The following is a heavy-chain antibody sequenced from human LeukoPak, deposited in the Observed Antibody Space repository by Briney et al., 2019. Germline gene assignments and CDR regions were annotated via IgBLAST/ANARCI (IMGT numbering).Heavy chain of an antibody. CDR3: ATVGSVGNCNSASCSFDY. J-gene: IGHJ4*02. Sequence: GRSLSLSCGASGLPFSIYGMNWVRQAPGKGLEWVAVIWSDGITKYYADSVRGRCTISRDNSKNTLYLQIDSLRAEDTAVYYCATVGSVGNCNSASCSFDYWGQGTLVTVSS. D-gene: IGHD2/OR15-2a*01. V-gene: IGHV3-33*01. CDR1: GLPFSIYG. CDR2: IWSDGITK.